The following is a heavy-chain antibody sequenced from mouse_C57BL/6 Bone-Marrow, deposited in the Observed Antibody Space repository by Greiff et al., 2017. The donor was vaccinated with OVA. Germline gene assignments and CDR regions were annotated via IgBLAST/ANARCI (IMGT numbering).Heavy chain of an antibody. J-gene: IGHJ4*01. CDR3: ARRYYSKDYAMDY. Sequence: VKLMESGPELVKPGASVKISCKASGYAFSSSWMNWVKQRPGKGLEWIGRIYPGDGDTNYNGKFKGKATLTADKSSSTAYMQLSSLTSEDSAVYFCARRYYSKDYAMDYWGQGTSVTVSS. CDR1: GYAFSSSW. V-gene: IGHV1-82*01. D-gene: IGHD2-5*01. CDR2: IYPGDGDT.